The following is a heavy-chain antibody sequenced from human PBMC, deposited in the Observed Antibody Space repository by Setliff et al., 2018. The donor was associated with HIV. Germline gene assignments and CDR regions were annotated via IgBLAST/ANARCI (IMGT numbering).Heavy chain of an antibody. J-gene: IGHJ4*02. V-gene: IGHV1-18*01. CDR2: ISVKNGNT. CDR3: ARIVALNGYPSDY. D-gene: IGHD2-8*01. Sequence: GASVKVSCKASGYTSISYGVSWVRQAPGQGLEWMGWISVKNGNTNYAQKFQGRVTMTTDTSTSTAYMELRSLGSDDTAVYYCARIVALNGYPSDYWGQGTLVTVSS. CDR1: GYTSISYG.